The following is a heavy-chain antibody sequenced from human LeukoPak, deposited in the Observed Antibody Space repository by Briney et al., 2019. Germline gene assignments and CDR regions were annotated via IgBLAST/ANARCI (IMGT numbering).Heavy chain of an antibody. CDR2: ISSSSSYI. CDR3: AKDGGAVAGRGYYFDY. J-gene: IGHJ4*02. D-gene: IGHD6-19*01. V-gene: IGHV3-21*04. CDR1: GFTFSSYS. Sequence: GGSLRLSCAASGFTFSSYSMNWVRQAPGKGLEWVSSISSSSSYIYYADSVKGRFTISRDNAKNSLYLQMNSLRAEDTAVYYCAKDGGAVAGRGYYFDYWGQGTLVTVSS.